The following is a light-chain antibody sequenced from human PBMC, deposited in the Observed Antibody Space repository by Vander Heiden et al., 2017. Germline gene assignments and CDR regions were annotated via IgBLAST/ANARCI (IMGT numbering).Light chain of an antibody. CDR1: RSDVGDYNY. J-gene: IGLJ1*01. CDR2: EVT. V-gene: IGLV2-14*01. CDR3: SSDTRTSTLV. Sequence: QSALTQPASMSGSPGPSITISCTGSRSDVGDYNYVSWYQQHPGKAPKLMIYEVTNRPSGVSNRFAGSKSGNTASMTISGRQAEDEAEYFCSSDTRTSTLVFGTGTKVTVL.